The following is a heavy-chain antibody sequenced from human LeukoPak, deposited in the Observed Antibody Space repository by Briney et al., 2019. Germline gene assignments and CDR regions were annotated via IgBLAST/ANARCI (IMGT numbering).Heavy chain of an antibody. CDR1: GYTFTSSD. V-gene: IGHV1-8*01. Sequence: ASVKVSCKASGYTFTSSDINWVRQATGQGLVWMGWMNPPSGSVGYAQKFQGRVILTWDTSISTAYMELSSLTSDDTAVYYCVRVPQRVPHDWFDPWGQGTLVTVSS. D-gene: IGHD1-1*01. CDR3: VRVPQRVPHDWFDP. CDR2: MNPPSGSV. J-gene: IGHJ5*02.